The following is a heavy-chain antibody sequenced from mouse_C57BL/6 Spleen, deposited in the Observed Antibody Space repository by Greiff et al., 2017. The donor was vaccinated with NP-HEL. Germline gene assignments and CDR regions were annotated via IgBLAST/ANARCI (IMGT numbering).Heavy chain of an antibody. Sequence: EVKLVESGGGLVKPGGSLKLSCAASGFTFSDYGMHWVRQAPEKGLEWVAYISSGSSTIYYADTVKGRFTISRDNAKNTLFLQMTSLRSEDTAMYYWARSYYCSSLDWYFDVWGTGTTVTVSS. V-gene: IGHV5-17*01. CDR3: ARSYYCSSLDWYFDV. J-gene: IGHJ1*03. CDR2: ISSGSSTI. D-gene: IGHD1-1*01. CDR1: GFTFSDYG.